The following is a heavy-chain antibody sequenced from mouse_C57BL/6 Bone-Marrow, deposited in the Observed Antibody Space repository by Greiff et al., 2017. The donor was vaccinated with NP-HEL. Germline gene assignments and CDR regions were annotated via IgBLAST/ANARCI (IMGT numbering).Heavy chain of an antibody. D-gene: IGHD3-2*02. V-gene: IGHV5-2*01. Sequence: EVKLQESGGGLVQPGESLKLSCESNEYEFPSHDMSWVRKTPEKRLELVAAINSDGGSTYYPDTMERRFIISRDNTKKTLYLQMSSLRSEDTAVYYCARASSGYRRTWFAYWGQGTLVTVSA. J-gene: IGHJ3*01. CDR2: INSDGGST. CDR1: EYEFPSHD. CDR3: ARASSGYRRTWFAY.